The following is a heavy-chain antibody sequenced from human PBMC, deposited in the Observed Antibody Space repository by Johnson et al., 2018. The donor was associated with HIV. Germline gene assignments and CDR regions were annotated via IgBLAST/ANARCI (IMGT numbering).Heavy chain of an antibody. CDR3: TTVLRPKPLDAFDI. Sequence: QVQLVESVGGVVQPGRSLRLSCAASGFTFSSYAMHWVRQTPGKGLEWVAIISYDGSNKYYADSVKGRFTISRDNSKNTLYLQMNSLRAEDTAVYYCTTVLRPKPLDAFDIWGQGTMVTVSS. V-gene: IGHV3-30-3*01. J-gene: IGHJ3*02. CDR1: GFTFSSYA. CDR2: ISYDGSNK.